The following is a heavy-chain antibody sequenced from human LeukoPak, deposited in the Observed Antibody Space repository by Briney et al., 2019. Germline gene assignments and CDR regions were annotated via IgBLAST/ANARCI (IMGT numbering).Heavy chain of an antibody. V-gene: IGHV4-39*01. D-gene: IGHD3-16*01. Sequence: SETLSLTCTVSGGSISGSSYYWGWIRQPPGKGLEWIGSIYYSGSTYYNPSLKSRVTISVDTSRNQFSLKLNSVTATDTAVYYCARRYGPWGQGTLVTVSS. CDR1: GGSISGSSYY. CDR2: IYYSGST. J-gene: IGHJ4*02. CDR3: ARRYGP.